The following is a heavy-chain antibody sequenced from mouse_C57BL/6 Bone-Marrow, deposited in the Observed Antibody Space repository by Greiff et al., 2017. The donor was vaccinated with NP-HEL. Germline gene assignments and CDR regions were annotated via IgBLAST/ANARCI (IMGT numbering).Heavy chain of an antibody. V-gene: IGHV1-19*01. D-gene: IGHD2-12*01. CDR3: ARPAYYTYFDV. Sequence: VQLQQSGPVLVKPGASVKMSCKASGYTFTDYYMNWVKQSHGKSLEWIGVINPYNGGTSYNQKFKGKATLTVAKSSSTAYMELNSLTSEDSAVYYGARPAYYTYFDVWGTGTTVTVSS. CDR1: GYTFTDYY. CDR2: INPYNGGT. J-gene: IGHJ1*03.